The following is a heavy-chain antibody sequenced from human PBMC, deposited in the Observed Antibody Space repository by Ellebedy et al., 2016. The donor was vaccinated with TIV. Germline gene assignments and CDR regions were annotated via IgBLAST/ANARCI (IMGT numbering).Heavy chain of an antibody. V-gene: IGHV3-7*01. D-gene: IGHD3-10*01. CDR2: IKQDGSEK. Sequence: PGGSLRLSCAASGFTFSSYWMSWVRQAPGKGLEWVANIKQDGSEKYYVDSVKGRFTISRDNAKNSLYLQMNSLRAEDTAVYYCARDGNYYGSGSYYIPFFDYWGQGTLVTVSS. CDR1: GFTFSSYW. CDR3: ARDGNYYGSGSYYIPFFDY. J-gene: IGHJ4*02.